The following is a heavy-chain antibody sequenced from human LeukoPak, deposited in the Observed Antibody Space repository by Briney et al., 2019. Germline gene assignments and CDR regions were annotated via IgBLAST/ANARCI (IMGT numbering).Heavy chain of an antibody. CDR1: GGSLSSYY. V-gene: IGHV4-59*08. D-gene: IGHD3-22*01. Sequence: SETLSLTCTVSGGSLSSYYWSWIRQPPGKGLEWIGYIYYSGSTNYNPSLKSQVTISVDTSKNQFSLKLSSVTAADTAVYYCASGYYYLLLDYWGQGTLVTVSS. CDR3: ASGYYYLLLDY. CDR2: IYYSGST. J-gene: IGHJ4*02.